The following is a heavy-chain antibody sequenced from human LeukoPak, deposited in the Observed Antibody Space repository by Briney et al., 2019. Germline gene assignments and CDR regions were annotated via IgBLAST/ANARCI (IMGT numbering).Heavy chain of an antibody. D-gene: IGHD2-2*01. J-gene: IGHJ4*02. Sequence: SVKVSCKASGGTLSSYAISWVRQAPGQGLEWMGGIIPIFGTANYAQKFQGRVTITTDESTSTAYMELSSLRSEDTAVYYCARVGYCSSTSCPLYYFDYWGQGTLVTVSS. V-gene: IGHV1-69*05. CDR3: ARVGYCSSTSCPLYYFDY. CDR2: IIPIFGTA. CDR1: GGTLSSYA.